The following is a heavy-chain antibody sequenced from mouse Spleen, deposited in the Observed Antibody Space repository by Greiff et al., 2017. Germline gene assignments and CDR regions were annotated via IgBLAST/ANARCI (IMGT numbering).Heavy chain of an antibody. CDR1: GYTFTDYY. Sequence: VQLQQSGPELVKPGASVTISCKASGYTFTDYYMNWVKQSHGKSLEWIGDINPKNGGTSYNQKFKGKATVTVDKSSSTAYMELRSLTSEDSAVYYCAREWDDYAMDYWGQGTSVTVSS. CDR3: AREWDDYAMDY. CDR2: INPKNGGT. V-gene: IGHV1-26*01. J-gene: IGHJ4*01. D-gene: IGHD4-1*01.